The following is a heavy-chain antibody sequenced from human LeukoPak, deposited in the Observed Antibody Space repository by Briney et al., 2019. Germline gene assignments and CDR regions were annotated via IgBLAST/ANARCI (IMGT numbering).Heavy chain of an antibody. CDR3: ARRRIDWLFDY. V-gene: IGHV4-39*07. Sequence: PSETLSLTCTVSGGSISSSDYYWVWIRQPPGKGLEWIGTIYYNGSTYYNPSLKSRVTISVDTSKNQFSLKLSSVTAADTAVYFCARRRIDWLFDYWGQGTLVTVSS. CDR2: IYYNGST. J-gene: IGHJ4*02. D-gene: IGHD3-9*01. CDR1: GGSISSSDYY.